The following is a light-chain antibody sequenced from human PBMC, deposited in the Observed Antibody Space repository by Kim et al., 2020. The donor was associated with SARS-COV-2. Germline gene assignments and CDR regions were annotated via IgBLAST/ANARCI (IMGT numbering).Light chain of an antibody. V-gene: IGLV3-19*01. J-gene: IGLJ3*02. CDR1: SLRSYY. Sequence: SSELTQDPAVSVALGQTVRITCQGDSLRSYYASWDQQKSGQAPVLVIYDKNNRPSGIPDRFSGSSSGNTASLTITGAQAEDEADYYCNSRESSVNHVMFG. CDR2: DKN. CDR3: NSRESSVNHVM.